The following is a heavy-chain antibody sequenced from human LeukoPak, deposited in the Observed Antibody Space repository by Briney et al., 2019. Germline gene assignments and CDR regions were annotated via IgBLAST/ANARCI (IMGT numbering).Heavy chain of an antibody. CDR2: INHSGST. CDR3: ARRVWGTDAFDI. D-gene: IGHD1-26*01. Sequence: SETLSLTCAVYGGSFSGYYWSWIRQPPGKGLEWIGEINHSGSTNYNPSLKSRVTISVDTSKNQFSLKLSSVTAADTAVYYCARRVWGTDAFDIWGQGTMVTVSS. J-gene: IGHJ3*02. V-gene: IGHV4-34*01. CDR1: GGSFSGYY.